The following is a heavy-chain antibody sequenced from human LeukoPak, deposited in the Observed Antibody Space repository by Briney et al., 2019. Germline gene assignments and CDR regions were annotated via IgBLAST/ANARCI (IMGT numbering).Heavy chain of an antibody. CDR3: AKVRRYSYGSDFDY. Sequence: PGRSLRLSCAASEFTFSTYAMHWVRQAPGKGLEWVAGISYDGSNKYYGDSVKGRFAISRDNSKNTLYLQMNSLRAEDTAVYYCAKVRRYSYGSDFDYWGQGTLVPVSS. D-gene: IGHD5-18*01. V-gene: IGHV3-30*18. CDR2: ISYDGSNK. CDR1: EFTFSTYA. J-gene: IGHJ4*02.